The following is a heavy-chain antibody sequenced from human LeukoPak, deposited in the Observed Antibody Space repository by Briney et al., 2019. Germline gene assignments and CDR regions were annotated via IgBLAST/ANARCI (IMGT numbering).Heavy chain of an antibody. CDR2: INPDSDDT. D-gene: IGHD6-19*01. Sequence: GSSVKVSCKASGATFSSYAISWVRQAPGQGLEWIGWINPDSDDTHYAQQFQGRVTMTRETSISTAYMELSSLTSDDKAMYYCARDAGKQWSYSGSLDIWGQGTMVTVSS. J-gene: IGHJ3*02. CDR1: GATFSSYA. CDR3: ARDAGKQWSYSGSLDI. V-gene: IGHV1-2*02.